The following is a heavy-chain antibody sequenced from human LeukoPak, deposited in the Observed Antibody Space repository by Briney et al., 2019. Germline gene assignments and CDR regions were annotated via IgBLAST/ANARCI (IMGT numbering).Heavy chain of an antibody. CDR3: AREGGSGTYYNFDY. CDR2: IYHSGST. Sequence: SSETLSLTCIVSGGSINSNSYYWGWIRQPPGRGLQWIGNIYHSGSTYYNPSLKSRVTISVDTSKNQFSLNLSSVTAADTAVYYCAREGGSGTYYNFDYWGQGTLVTVSS. V-gene: IGHV4-39*07. D-gene: IGHD3-10*01. CDR1: GGSINSNSYY. J-gene: IGHJ4*02.